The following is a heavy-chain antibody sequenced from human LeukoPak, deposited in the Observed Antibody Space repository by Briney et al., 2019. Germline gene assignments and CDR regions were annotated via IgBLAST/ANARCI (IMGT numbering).Heavy chain of an antibody. CDR3: ARDWDSRGFYYYMDV. Sequence: ASVKVSCKASGYTFTSYYMHWVRQAPGQGLEWMGIINPSGGSTNYAQKFQGRVTMTRDTSTSTVYMELSSLRSEDTAVYYCARDWDSRGFYYYMDVWGKGTTVTVSS. CDR1: GYTFTSYY. CDR2: INPSGGST. V-gene: IGHV1-46*01. J-gene: IGHJ6*03. D-gene: IGHD1-26*01.